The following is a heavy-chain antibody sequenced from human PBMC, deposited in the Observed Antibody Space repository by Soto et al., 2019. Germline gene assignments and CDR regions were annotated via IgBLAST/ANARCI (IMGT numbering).Heavy chain of an antibody. J-gene: IGHJ6*02. D-gene: IGHD6-19*01. CDR3: AKEPSGKQWLVGYYYYGMDV. CDR2: ISYDGSNK. CDR1: GFTFSSYG. Sequence: HPGGSLRLSCAASGFTFSSYGMRWVRQAPGKGLEWVAVISYDGSNKYYADSVKGRFTISRDNSKNTLYLQMNSLRAEDTAVYYCAKEPSGKQWLVGYYYYGMDVWGQGTTVTVSS. V-gene: IGHV3-30*18.